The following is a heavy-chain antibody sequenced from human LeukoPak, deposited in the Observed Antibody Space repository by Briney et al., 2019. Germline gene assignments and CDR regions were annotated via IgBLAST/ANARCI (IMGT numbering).Heavy chain of an antibody. CDR1: GYTFTNYG. CDR2: ISAYNGDT. Sequence: ASVKVSCKASGYTFTNYGISWVRQAPGQGLEWMGWISAYNGDTNYAQRLRGRVTMITDTSTSTAYMELRSLRSDDTAVYYCARDQDSSGYYGYYYYGMDVWGQGTTVTVSS. CDR3: ARDQDSSGYYGYYYYGMDV. J-gene: IGHJ6*02. V-gene: IGHV1-18*01. D-gene: IGHD3-22*01.